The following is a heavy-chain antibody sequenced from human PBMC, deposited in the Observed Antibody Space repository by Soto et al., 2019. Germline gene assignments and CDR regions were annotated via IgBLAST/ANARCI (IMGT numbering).Heavy chain of an antibody. CDR3: AQDNPIVTPTYDYHYYGMDV. Sequence: QVKLVQSGAEVKKPGSSVKVSCKASGGTFSTYGVNWVRQAPGQGLEWMGGIIPLFGTTSYAQKFQGRVTITADESSTTAYMELGSLRSEDTAVYYCAQDNPIVTPTYDYHYYGMDVWGQGTTVTVSS. D-gene: IGHD4-4*01. CDR1: GGTFSTYG. V-gene: IGHV1-69*01. CDR2: IIPLFGTT. J-gene: IGHJ6*02.